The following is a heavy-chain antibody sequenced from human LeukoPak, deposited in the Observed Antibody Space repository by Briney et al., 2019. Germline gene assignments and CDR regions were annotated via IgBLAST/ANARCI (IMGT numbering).Heavy chain of an antibody. CDR3: AKGVVGATRTAMDV. Sequence: GGSLRLSCAASGFTFNSFAMHWVRQAPGKGLEWVAVISYDGSKRYYADSVQGRSTISRDNSKNTLSLLMNSLRSEDTAVYYCAKGVVGATRTAMDVWGKGTTVTVSS. J-gene: IGHJ6*03. D-gene: IGHD1-26*01. V-gene: IGHV3-30*18. CDR2: ISYDGSKR. CDR1: GFTFNSFA.